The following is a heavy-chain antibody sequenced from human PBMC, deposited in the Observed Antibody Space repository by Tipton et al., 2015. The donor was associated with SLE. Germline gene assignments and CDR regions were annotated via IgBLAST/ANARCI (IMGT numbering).Heavy chain of an antibody. V-gene: IGHV3-23*01. CDR3: ARSYKAVYWYFDL. Sequence: SLRLSCAASGFTFSSYAMSWVRQAPGKGLEWVSAISGSGGSTYYADSVKGRFTISRDNSKNTLYLQMNSLRAEDTAVYYCARSYKAVYWYFDLWGRGTLVTVSS. CDR1: GFTFSSYA. CDR2: ISGSGGST. D-gene: IGHD3-10*01. J-gene: IGHJ2*01.